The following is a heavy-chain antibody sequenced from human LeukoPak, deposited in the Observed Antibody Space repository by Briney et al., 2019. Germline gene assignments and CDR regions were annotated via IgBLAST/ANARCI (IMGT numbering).Heavy chain of an antibody. J-gene: IGHJ4*02. CDR2: VYYTGTT. CDR1: GGSISSRNYY. V-gene: IGHV4-39*01. Sequence: PSETLSLTCTVSGGSISSRNYYWGWIRQPPGKGLEWIGGVYYTGTTYSNPSPKSRVTISVDTSKNQFSLRLSSVTAADTAVYYCARHVSVAVTNFFDYWGQGTLVTVSS. CDR3: ARHVSVAVTNFFDY. D-gene: IGHD6-19*01.